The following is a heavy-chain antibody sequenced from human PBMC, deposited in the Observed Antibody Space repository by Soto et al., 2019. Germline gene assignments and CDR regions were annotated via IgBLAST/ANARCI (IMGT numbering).Heavy chain of an antibody. CDR2: ISGYNDNT. CDR3: AREREDSSWSSAEYLQH. J-gene: IGHJ1*01. V-gene: IGHV1-18*01. CDR1: GYTFSSYG. D-gene: IGHD6-13*01. Sequence: HVQLVQSGAEVKKPGASVKVSCKASGYTFSSYGIHWVRQSPGQGLEWMGWISGYNDNTKHAQKVQGRVTMTTDTSTSTAYMELRSLTSDDTAVYYCAREREDSSWSSAEYLQHWGQGTLVTVSS.